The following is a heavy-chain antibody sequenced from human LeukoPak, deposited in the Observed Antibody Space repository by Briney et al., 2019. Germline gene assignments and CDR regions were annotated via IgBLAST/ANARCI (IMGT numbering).Heavy chain of an antibody. CDR3: ARNISAAGSRWFDP. J-gene: IGHJ5*02. CDR2: ISSSGNT. Sequence: SETLSLTCTVSGGSMQTYYWSWIRQPAGKRLEWIGRISSSGNTNSNPSLKSRLTMSIDKSKNQFSLKLSSVTAADTAVYYCARNISAAGSRWFDPWGQGTLVTVSS. D-gene: IGHD6-13*01. CDR1: GGSMQTYY. V-gene: IGHV4-4*07.